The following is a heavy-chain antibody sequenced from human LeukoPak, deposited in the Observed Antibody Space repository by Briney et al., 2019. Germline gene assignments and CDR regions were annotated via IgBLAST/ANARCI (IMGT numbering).Heavy chain of an antibody. CDR1: GYSFTSYW. Sequence: GESLQISCKGSGYSFTSYWIGWVRQMPGKGLEWMGIIYPGDSDTRYSPSFQGQVTISADKSISTAYLQWSSLKAADTAMYYCAXHVVPGIAAAGPGGYWGQGTLVTVSS. CDR3: AXHVVPGIAAAGPGGY. D-gene: IGHD6-13*01. CDR2: IYPGDSDT. V-gene: IGHV5-51*01. J-gene: IGHJ4*02.